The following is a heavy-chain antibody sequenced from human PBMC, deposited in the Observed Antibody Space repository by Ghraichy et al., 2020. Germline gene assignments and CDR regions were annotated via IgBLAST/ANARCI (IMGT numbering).Heavy chain of an antibody. CDR1: GFTVSNNY. V-gene: IGHV3-66*01. CDR2: IYSTGNT. D-gene: IGHD3-10*01. Sequence: LSLTCAASGFTVSNNYVTWVRQAPGKGLEWVSTIYSTGNTYYADSVKGRFSISRDTSQNSVYLQMNSLTVEDTAVYYCARGGISDPSASFLFDYWGQGTLVTVSS. CDR3: ARGGISDPSASFLFDY. J-gene: IGHJ4*02.